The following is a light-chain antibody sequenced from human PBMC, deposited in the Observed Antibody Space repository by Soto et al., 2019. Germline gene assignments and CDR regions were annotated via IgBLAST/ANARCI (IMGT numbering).Light chain of an antibody. Sequence: QSALTQPASVSGSPGQSITISCTGTSSDVGGYNYVSWYQQHPGKAPKLMIYDVSNRPSGVSNRFSGSKSGNTASLTISGLQAEVEADYYCSSYTSSSTQVFGAGTKVTGL. CDR3: SSYTSSSTQV. CDR1: SSDVGGYNY. CDR2: DVS. J-gene: IGLJ1*01. V-gene: IGLV2-14*01.